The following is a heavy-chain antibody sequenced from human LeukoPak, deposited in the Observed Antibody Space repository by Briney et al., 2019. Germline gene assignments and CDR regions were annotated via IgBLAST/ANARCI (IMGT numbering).Heavy chain of an antibody. CDR1: GFTLSSYA. D-gene: IGHD6-13*01. CDR2: ISGSGCST. Sequence: GRSLSLSCAVSGFTLSSYAMRWVRQAPGKGLEWVSAISGSGCSTYYADSVKGRFTISRDNSKHRLYLQMNSLRAEDTAVYYCAKEMYSSSWYWFDYWGQGTLVTVSS. J-gene: IGHJ4*02. CDR3: AKEMYSSSWYWFDY. V-gene: IGHV3-23*01.